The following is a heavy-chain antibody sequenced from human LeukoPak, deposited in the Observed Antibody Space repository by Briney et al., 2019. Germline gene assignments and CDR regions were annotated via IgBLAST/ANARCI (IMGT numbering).Heavy chain of an antibody. CDR2: ISSSSSYI. V-gene: IGHV3-21*01. CDR1: GFTFSSYA. Sequence: GGSLRLSCAASGFTFSSYAMSWVRQAPGKGLEWVSSISSSSSYIYYADSVKGRFTISRDNAKNSLYLQMNSLRAEDTAVYYCASLVRGVISYWGQGTLVTVSS. CDR3: ASLVRGVISY. D-gene: IGHD3-10*02. J-gene: IGHJ4*02.